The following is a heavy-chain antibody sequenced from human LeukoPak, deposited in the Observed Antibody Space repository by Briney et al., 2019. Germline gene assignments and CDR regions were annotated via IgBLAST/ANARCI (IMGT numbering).Heavy chain of an antibody. D-gene: IGHD2-2*01. V-gene: IGHV1-18*01. CDR2: ISAYNGNT. Sequence: ASVKVSCKASGYTFTSYGISWVRQAPGQGLEWMGWISAYNGNTNYAQKLQGRVTMTTDTSTSTAYMELRSLRSDDTAVYYCARAGGDIVVVPAAEIRWFDPWGQGTLVTVSS. CDR3: ARAGGDIVVVPAAEIRWFDP. CDR1: GYTFTSYG. J-gene: IGHJ5*02.